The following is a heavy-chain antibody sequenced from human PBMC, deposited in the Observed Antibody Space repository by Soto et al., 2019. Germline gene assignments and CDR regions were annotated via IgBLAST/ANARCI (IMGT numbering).Heavy chain of an antibody. CDR1: GDSISTTTYY. V-gene: IGHV4-39*01. D-gene: IGHD6-13*01. CDR3: ARRYSSAFDI. J-gene: IGHJ3*02. CDR2: IIYTGST. Sequence: SETLSLTCTVSGDSISTTTYYWAWIRQPPGKGLEWIGSIIYTGSTYYNPSLQSRVTISVDTSKNQFSLKLSSVTAADTAVYYCARRYSSAFDIWGQGTMVTVSS.